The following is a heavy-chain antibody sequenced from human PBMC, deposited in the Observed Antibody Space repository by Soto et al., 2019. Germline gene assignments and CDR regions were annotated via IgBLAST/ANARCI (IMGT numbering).Heavy chain of an antibody. D-gene: IGHD2-2*01. Sequence: GSLSLSCAASGFTFSSYWMHWVRQAPGKGLVWVSRINSDGSSTSYADSVKGRFTISRDNAKNTLYLQMNSLRAEDTAVYYCARVSASAEPTMLYYYYGMDVWGQGTTVTVS. CDR1: GFTFSSYW. CDR2: INSDGSST. J-gene: IGHJ6*02. CDR3: ARVSASAEPTMLYYYYGMDV. V-gene: IGHV3-74*01.